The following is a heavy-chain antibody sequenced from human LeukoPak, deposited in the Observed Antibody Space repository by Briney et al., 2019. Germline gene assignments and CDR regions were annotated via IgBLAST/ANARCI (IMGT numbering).Heavy chain of an antibody. CDR3: VKGFVHPTYYFDY. D-gene: IGHD3-10*01. CDR2: STGSGDGT. J-gene: IGHJ4*02. Sequence: GGSLRLSCAASGLTFSSYAMMWVRQAPGQRLEWISSSTGSGDGTYYADSVRGRFTISRDNSDNPLYLQVNSLRAEDTAVYFCVKGFVHPTYYFDYWGQGTLVTVSS. V-gene: IGHV3-23*01. CDR1: GLTFSSYA.